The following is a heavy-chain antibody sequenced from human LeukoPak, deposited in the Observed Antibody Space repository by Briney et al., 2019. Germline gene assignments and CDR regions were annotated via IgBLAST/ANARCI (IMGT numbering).Heavy chain of an antibody. J-gene: IGHJ4*02. CDR2: INHSGST. D-gene: IGHD6-13*01. V-gene: IGHV4-34*01. Sequence: SETLSLTCAVYGGSFSGYYWSWIRQPPGKGLEWIGEINHSGSTNYNPSLKSRVTISVDTSKNQFSLKLSSVTAADTAVYYCARSPGYSSSWYSGGADYWGQGTLVTVSS. CDR3: ARSPGYSSSWYSGGADY. CDR1: GGSFSGYY.